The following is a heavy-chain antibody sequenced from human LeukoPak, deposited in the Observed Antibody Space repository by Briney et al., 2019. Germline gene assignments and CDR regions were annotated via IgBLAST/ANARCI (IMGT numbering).Heavy chain of an antibody. CDR3: ARLAGFGGVIVNAFDI. Sequence: WASVKVSCMASGYTFTSYYMHWVRQAPGQGLEWMGIINPSGGSTSYAQKFQGRVTMTRDTSTSTVYMELSSLRSEDTAVYYCARLAGFGGVIVNAFDIWGQGTMVTVSS. D-gene: IGHD3-16*02. J-gene: IGHJ3*02. CDR1: GYTFTSYY. CDR2: INPSGGST. V-gene: IGHV1-46*01.